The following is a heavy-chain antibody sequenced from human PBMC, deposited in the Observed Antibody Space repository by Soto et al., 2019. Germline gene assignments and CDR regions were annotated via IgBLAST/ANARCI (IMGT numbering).Heavy chain of an antibody. D-gene: IGHD1-7*01. Sequence: PSETLSLTCTVSGGSITSITNHYCSWIRQPPGKGLEWIGYISYSGHTSYNPSLKRRVILSVDTSKNQVSLNLASVTAADTAVYYCATQGFGTLHGLVDVWGQGTTVTVSS. J-gene: IGHJ6*02. CDR3: ATQGFGTLHGLVDV. CDR1: GGSITSITNHY. V-gene: IGHV4-59*08. CDR2: ISYSGHT.